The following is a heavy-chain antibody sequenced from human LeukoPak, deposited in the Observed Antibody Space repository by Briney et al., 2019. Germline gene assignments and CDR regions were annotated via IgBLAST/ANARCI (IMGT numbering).Heavy chain of an antibody. V-gene: IGHV3-23*01. Sequence: GGSLRLSCAASGFTFSSYAMSWVRQAPGKGLEWVSAISGSGGSTYYADSVKGRFTISRDNSKNTLYLQMNSLRAEDTAVYYCAKAKAGYSSGWTFDYWGQGTLVTVSS. CDR2: ISGSGGST. D-gene: IGHD6-19*01. J-gene: IGHJ4*02. CDR3: AKAKAGYSSGWTFDY. CDR1: GFTFSSYA.